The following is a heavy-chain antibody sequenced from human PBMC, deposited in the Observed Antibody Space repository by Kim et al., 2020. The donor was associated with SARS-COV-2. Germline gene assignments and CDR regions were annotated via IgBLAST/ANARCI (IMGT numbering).Heavy chain of an antibody. J-gene: IGHJ4*02. CDR2: IWYDGTNK. CDR1: GFTFSHYG. Sequence: GSLRLSCVASGFTFSHYGMHWVRQAPGKGLEWMAVIWYDGTNKNYGDSVKGRFTISRDNSKNTLYLQMDSLRAEDTAVYYCAREWSGGSSSPFDSWGPGTLVTVSP. D-gene: IGHD2-15*01. V-gene: IGHV3-33*01. CDR3: AREWSGGSSSPFDS.